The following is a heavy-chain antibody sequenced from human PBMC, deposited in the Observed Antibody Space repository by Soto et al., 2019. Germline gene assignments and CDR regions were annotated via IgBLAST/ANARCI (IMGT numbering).Heavy chain of an antibody. V-gene: IGHV3-30-3*01. J-gene: IGHJ4*02. Sequence: QVQLVESGGGVVQPGRSLRLSCAASGFTFSSYAMHWVRQAPGKGLEWVAVISYDGSNKYYADSVKGRFTISRDNSKNTLYLQMNSLRAEDTAVYYCARDLGERAYCDYWGQGTLVTVSS. D-gene: IGHD3-16*01. CDR1: GFTFSSYA. CDR3: ARDLGERAYCDY. CDR2: ISYDGSNK.